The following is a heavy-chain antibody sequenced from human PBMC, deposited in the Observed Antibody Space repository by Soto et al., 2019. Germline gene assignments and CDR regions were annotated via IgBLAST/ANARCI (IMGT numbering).Heavy chain of an antibody. V-gene: IGHV1-46*01. Sequence: ASVKVSCKASGYTFTSYYMHWVRQAPGQGLEWMGIINPSGGSTSYAQKFQGRVTMTRDTSTSTVYMELSSLRSEDTAVYYCARDRGCSSTSCHGYYYGMDVWGQGTTVTVSS. D-gene: IGHD2-2*01. CDR3: ARDRGCSSTSCHGYYYGMDV. CDR1: GYTFTSYY. CDR2: INPSGGST. J-gene: IGHJ6*02.